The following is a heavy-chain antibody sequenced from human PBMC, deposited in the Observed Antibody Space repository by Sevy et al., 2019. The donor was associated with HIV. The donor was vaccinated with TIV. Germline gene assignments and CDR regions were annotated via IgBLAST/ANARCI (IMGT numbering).Heavy chain of an antibody. Sequence: GGSLRLSCAASGFTFSNYAMSWVRQAPGKGLEWVSAISGSGYSTYYADSVKGRFTISRDKSKNTLYLQINSLRAGDMAVYYCAKHIAYCGGDCYPPLYYFDYWGQGTLVTVSS. CDR1: GFTFSNYA. V-gene: IGHV3-23*01. CDR2: ISGSGYST. D-gene: IGHD2-21*02. J-gene: IGHJ4*02. CDR3: AKHIAYCGGDCYPPLYYFDY.